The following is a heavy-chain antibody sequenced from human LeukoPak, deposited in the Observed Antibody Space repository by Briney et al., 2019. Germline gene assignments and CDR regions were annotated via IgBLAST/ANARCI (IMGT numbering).Heavy chain of an antibody. CDR3: ARYTSNVVGKRHYFDY. V-gene: IGHV3-21*01. D-gene: IGHD1-26*01. J-gene: IGHJ4*02. Sequence: PGGSLRLSCAASGFTFSSCGMNWVRRAPGKGLEWVSSISSSSSYIYYADSVKGRFTISRDNAKNSLYLQMNSLRAEDTAVYHCARYTSNVVGKRHYFDYWGQGTLVTVSS. CDR1: GFTFSSCG. CDR2: ISSSSSYI.